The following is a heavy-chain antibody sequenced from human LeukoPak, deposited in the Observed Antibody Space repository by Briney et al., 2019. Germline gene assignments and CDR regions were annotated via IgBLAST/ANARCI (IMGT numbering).Heavy chain of an antibody. V-gene: IGHV4-39*07. CDR3: ARDQWLVLYAFDI. Sequence: SETLSLTCTVSGGSISSSSYYWGWIRQPPGKGLEWIGSIYYSGSTYYNPSLKSRVTISVDTSKNQFSLKLSSVTAADTAVYHCARDQWLVLYAFDIWGQGTMVTVSS. CDR1: GGSISSSSYY. CDR2: IYYSGST. D-gene: IGHD6-19*01. J-gene: IGHJ3*02.